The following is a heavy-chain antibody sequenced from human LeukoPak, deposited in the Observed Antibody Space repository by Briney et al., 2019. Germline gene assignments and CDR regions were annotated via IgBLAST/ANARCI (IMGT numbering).Heavy chain of an antibody. J-gene: IGHJ5*02. CDR3: AILVPDSSGYMIVDP. CDR1: GFIFSNYA. CDR2: IYSGGST. V-gene: IGHV3-53*01. D-gene: IGHD3-22*01. Sequence: GGSLRLSCAASGFIFSNYAMTWVRQAPGKGLEWVSVIYSGGSTYYADSVKGRFTISRDNSKNTLYPQMNSLRAEDTAVYYCAILVPDSSGYMIVDPWGQGTLVTVSS.